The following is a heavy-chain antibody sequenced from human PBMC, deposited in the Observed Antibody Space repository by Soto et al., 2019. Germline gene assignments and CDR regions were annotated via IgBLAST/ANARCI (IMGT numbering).Heavy chain of an antibody. CDR2: ISSSSSTI. V-gene: IGHV3-48*02. Sequence: EVQLVESGGGLVQPGGSLRLSCAASGFTFSSYSMNWVRQAPGKGLEWVSYISSSSSTIYYADSVKGRFTISRDNAKNSLYLQMNSLRDEDTAVYYCAKSHTSIAARPGYYHYYGMDVWGQGTTVTVSS. D-gene: IGHD6-6*01. CDR1: GFTFSSYS. J-gene: IGHJ6*02. CDR3: AKSHTSIAARPGYYHYYGMDV.